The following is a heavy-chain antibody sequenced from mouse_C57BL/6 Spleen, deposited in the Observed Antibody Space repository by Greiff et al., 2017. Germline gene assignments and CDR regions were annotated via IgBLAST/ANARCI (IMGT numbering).Heavy chain of an antibody. J-gene: IGHJ2*01. D-gene: IGHD2-3*01. CDR2: ISSGSSTI. Sequence: EVKLVESGGGLVKPGGSLKLSCAASGFTFSDYGMHWVRQAPEKGLEWVAYISSGSSTIYYADTVKGRFTISRDNAKNTLFLQMTSLRSEDTAMYYCARDGYYVPYYFDYWGQGTTLTVSS. CDR3: ARDGYYVPYYFDY. CDR1: GFTFSDYG. V-gene: IGHV5-17*01.